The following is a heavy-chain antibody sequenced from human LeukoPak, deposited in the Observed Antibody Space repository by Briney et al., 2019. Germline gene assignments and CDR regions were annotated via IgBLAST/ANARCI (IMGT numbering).Heavy chain of an antibody. J-gene: IGHJ4*02. CDR1: GGTFSSYA. CDR2: IIPILGIA. D-gene: IGHD5-24*01. V-gene: IGHV1-69*04. Sequence: SVKVSCKASGGTFSSYAISWARQAPGQGLEWMGRIIPILGIANYAQKFQGRVTITADKSTSTAYMELSSLRSEDTAVYCCATQPRGNGYNYYFDYWGQGTLVTVSS. CDR3: ATQPRGNGYNYYFDY.